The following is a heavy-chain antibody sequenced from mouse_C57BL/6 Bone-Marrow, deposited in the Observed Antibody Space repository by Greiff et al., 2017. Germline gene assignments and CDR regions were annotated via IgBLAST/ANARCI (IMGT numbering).Heavy chain of an antibody. CDR2: ISDGGSYT. CDR3: ARDRDSSGYGY. Sequence: EVQGVESGGGLVKPGGSLKLSCAASGFTFSSYAMSWVRQTPDKRLEWVATISDGGSYTSYPDNVKGRFTISRDNAKNNLYLQMSHLKSEDTAMYYCARDRDSSGYGYWGQGTLVTVSA. D-gene: IGHD3-2*02. V-gene: IGHV5-4*01. J-gene: IGHJ3*01. CDR1: GFTFSSYA.